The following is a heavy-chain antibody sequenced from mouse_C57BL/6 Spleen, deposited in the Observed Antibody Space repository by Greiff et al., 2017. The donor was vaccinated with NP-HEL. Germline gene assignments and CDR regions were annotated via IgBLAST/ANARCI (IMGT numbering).Heavy chain of an antibody. CDR2: IYPGDGDT. Sequence: VMLVESGPELVKPGASVKISCKASGYAFSSSWMNWVKQRPGKGLEWIGRIYPGDGDTNYNGKFKGKATLTADKSSSTAYMQLSSLTSEDSAVYFCARITTVVGYFDVWGTGTTVTVSS. J-gene: IGHJ1*03. V-gene: IGHV1-82*01. CDR1: GYAFSSSW. D-gene: IGHD1-1*01. CDR3: ARITTVVGYFDV.